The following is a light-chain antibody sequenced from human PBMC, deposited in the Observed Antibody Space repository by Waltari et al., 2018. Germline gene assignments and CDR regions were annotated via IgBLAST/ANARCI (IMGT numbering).Light chain of an antibody. Sequence: QSALTQPASVSGSPGQSITISCTGTSSDVGGHNHVSWYQQHPGQAPKLLIYDVTKWPSGVSDRFSSSKSGNTASLTISGLQAEDEADYYCNSFTSSTTWVFGGGTRVTVL. CDR2: DVT. J-gene: IGLJ3*02. CDR3: NSFTSSTTWV. CDR1: SSDVGGHNH. V-gene: IGLV2-14*03.